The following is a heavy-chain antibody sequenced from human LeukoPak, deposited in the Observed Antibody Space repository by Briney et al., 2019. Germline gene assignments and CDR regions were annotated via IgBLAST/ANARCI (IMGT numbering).Heavy chain of an antibody. CDR1: GYSFISYW. CDR3: ARLPYCSSATCHNNWFDS. D-gene: IGHD2-2*01. Sequence: GESLKISCKGSGYSFISYWLGWVRQMPGKGLEWMGIIYPGDSDTRYSPSFQGQVIISADKSISTAYLQWSSLKASDTAMYYCARLPYCSSATCHNNWFDSWGQGTLVTVSS. CDR2: IYPGDSDT. V-gene: IGHV5-51*01. J-gene: IGHJ5*01.